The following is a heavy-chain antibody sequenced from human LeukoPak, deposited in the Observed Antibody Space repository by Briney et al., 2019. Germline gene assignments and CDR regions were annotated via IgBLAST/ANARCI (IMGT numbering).Heavy chain of an antibody. CDR2: ISASGGRT. CDR1: GFTFSNYD. Sequence: GGSLRLSCAASGFTFSNYDMSWVRQAPGKGLEWISTISASGGRTYYADSVKGRFNISRDNSKNTLYLQMNSLRAEDTAVYYCAKDNSQVGYFDYWGQGILVTVSS. V-gene: IGHV3-23*01. CDR3: AKDNSQVGYFDY. D-gene: IGHD2-2*01. J-gene: IGHJ4*02.